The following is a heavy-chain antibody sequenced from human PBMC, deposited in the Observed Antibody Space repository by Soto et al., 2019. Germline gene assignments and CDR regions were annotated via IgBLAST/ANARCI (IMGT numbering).Heavy chain of an antibody. CDR1: GFTFSSYA. D-gene: IGHD6-13*01. CDR3: AKIYRYSSRCFDY. Sequence: EVQLLESGGGVVQPGGSLRLSCAASGFTFSSYAMSWVRQAPGKGLEWVSAISGSGGSTYYADSVKGRFTISRDNSKNPVDLAMNSLGGGDTGVYYWAKIYRYSSRCFDYWGPGTLVTVSS. V-gene: IGHV3-23*01. J-gene: IGHJ4*02. CDR2: ISGSGGST.